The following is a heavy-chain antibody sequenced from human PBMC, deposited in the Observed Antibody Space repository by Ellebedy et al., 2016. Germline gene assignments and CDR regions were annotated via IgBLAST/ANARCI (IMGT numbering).Heavy chain of an antibody. CDR1: GGSISSYY. CDR3: AREEYSSGWYYFDY. Sequence: SETLSLTCTVSGGSISSYYWSWIRQPPGKGLEWIGYIYYSGSTNYNPSLKSRVTISVDTSKNQFSLKLSSVTAADTAVYYCAREEYSSGWYYFDYWGQGTLVTVSS. CDR2: IYYSGST. J-gene: IGHJ4*02. D-gene: IGHD6-19*01. V-gene: IGHV4-59*12.